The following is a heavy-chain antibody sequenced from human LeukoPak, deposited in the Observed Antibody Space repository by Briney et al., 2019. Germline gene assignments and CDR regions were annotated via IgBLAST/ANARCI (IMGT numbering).Heavy chain of an antibody. CDR2: ISAYNGNT. J-gene: IGHJ6*03. CDR3: ARLPRNGYDFWSGYYIYYYYMDV. CDR1: GYNFAGYY. V-gene: IGHV1-18*01. D-gene: IGHD3-3*01. Sequence: ASVKVSCKGSGYNFAGYYIHWVRQAPGQGLEWMGWISAYNGNTNYAQKLQGRVTMTTDTSTSTAYMELRSLRSDHTGVYYCARLPRNGYDFWSGYYIYYYYMDVWGKGTTVTVSS.